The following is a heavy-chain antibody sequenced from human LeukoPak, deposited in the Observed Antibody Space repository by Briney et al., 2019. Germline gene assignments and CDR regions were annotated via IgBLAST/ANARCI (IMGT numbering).Heavy chain of an antibody. V-gene: IGHV4-30-4*01. J-gene: IGHJ4*02. CDR2: IYYSGST. D-gene: IGHD2-2*01. CDR3: AGYCSSTSCYASLY. Sequence: PSQTLSLTCTVSGGSFSSGDYYWGWLRQPPGTGLEGFGYIYYSGSTYYNPSLKSRLTISVDTSKNQFSLKLSSVTAADTAVYYCAGYCSSTSCYASLYGGQGTLVTVS. CDR1: GGSFSSGDYY.